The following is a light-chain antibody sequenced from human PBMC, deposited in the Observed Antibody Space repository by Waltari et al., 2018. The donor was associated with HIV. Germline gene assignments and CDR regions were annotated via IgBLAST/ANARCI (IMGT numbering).Light chain of an antibody. J-gene: IGKJ1*01. Sequence: QMTQSHPSVSGSLGGRVTISCRASQGIRNDLSWFQMKPGGAPKLLIYASTILQTGVPPRFSGSASGTDFTLTISNLQSEDFATYFCLQDFEYPWTFGQGTTVE. V-gene: IGKV1-6*02. CDR1: QGIRND. CDR2: AST. CDR3: LQDFEYPWT.